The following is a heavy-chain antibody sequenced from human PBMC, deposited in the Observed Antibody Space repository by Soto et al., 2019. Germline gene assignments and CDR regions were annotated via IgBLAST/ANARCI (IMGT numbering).Heavy chain of an antibody. D-gene: IGHD5-18*01. CDR3: ARDLKVSAMGLGYYYYGMDV. CDR2: ISSSSSTI. V-gene: IGHV3-48*01. CDR1: GFTFSSYS. J-gene: IGHJ6*02. Sequence: PGGSLRLSCAASGFTFSSYSMNWVRQAPGKGLVWVSYISSSSSTIYYADSVKGRFTISRDNAKNSLYLQMNSLRAEDTAVYYCARDLKVSAMGLGYYYYGMDVWGQGTTVTVSS.